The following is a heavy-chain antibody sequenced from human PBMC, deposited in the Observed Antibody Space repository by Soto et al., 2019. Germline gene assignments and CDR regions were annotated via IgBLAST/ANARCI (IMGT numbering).Heavy chain of an antibody. CDR3: ATQLKHDAFDI. Sequence: GGSLRLSCAASGFTFDDYAMYWVRQAPGKGLEWVSGISWNSGSIGYADSVKGRFTISRDNAKNSLYLQMNSLRAEDTALYYCATQLKHDAFDIWGQGTMVTVSS. CDR1: GFTFDDYA. V-gene: IGHV3-9*01. D-gene: IGHD2-2*01. CDR2: ISWNSGSI. J-gene: IGHJ3*02.